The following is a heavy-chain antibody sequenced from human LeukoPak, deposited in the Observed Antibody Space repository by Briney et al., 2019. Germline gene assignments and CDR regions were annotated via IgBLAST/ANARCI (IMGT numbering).Heavy chain of an antibody. CDR1: GYTLTGSY. CDR3: ARDHLGELFY. Sequence: ASVKVSCKASGYTLTGSYMHWVRQAPGQGLEWMGWINPNSGNTNYAPKLQGRVTMTTDTSTSTAYMELRSLRSDDTAVYYCARDHLGELFYWGQGTLVTVSS. CDR2: INPNSGNT. D-gene: IGHD3-10*01. V-gene: IGHV1-18*04. J-gene: IGHJ4*02.